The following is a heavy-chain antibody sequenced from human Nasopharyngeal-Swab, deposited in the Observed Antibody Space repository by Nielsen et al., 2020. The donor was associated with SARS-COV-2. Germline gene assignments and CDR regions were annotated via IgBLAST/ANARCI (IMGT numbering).Heavy chain of an antibody. V-gene: IGHV3-11*06. CDR2: ISSSSSYT. D-gene: IGHD1-26*01. CDR3: AREYSGSYLGVDY. J-gene: IGHJ4*02. CDR1: GFTFNDYY. Sequence: GGSLRLSCAASGFTFNDYYMSWIRQAPGKGLEWVSYISSSSSYTNYADSVKGRFTISRDNAKNSLYLQMNSLRAEDTAVYYCAREYSGSYLGVDYWGQGTLVTVSS.